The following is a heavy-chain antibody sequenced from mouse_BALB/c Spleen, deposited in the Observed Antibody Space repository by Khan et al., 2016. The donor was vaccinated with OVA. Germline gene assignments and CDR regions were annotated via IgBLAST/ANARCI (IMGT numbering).Heavy chain of an antibody. V-gene: IGHV5-6*01. Sequence: EVELVESGGDLVKPGGSLKLSCAASGFTFSSYGMSWVRQTPDKRLEWVATISSGGSYTYYPDSVKGRFTISRDNAKNTLYLQMSSLKSEDTAMYYCARLEAMDYWGQGTSVTVSS. CDR3: ARLEAMDY. CDR2: ISSGGSYT. J-gene: IGHJ4*01. CDR1: GFTFSSYG.